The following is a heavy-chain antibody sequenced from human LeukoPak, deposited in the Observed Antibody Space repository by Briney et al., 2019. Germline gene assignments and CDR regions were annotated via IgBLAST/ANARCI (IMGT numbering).Heavy chain of an antibody. CDR1: GGSISSYY. V-gene: IGHV4-59*08. CDR2: IYYSGST. CDR3: ARLNYYGSGSYYSVPIAFDI. J-gene: IGHJ3*02. D-gene: IGHD3-10*01. Sequence: SETLSLTCTVSGGSISSYYWSWIRQPPGKGLEWIGYIYYSGSTNYNPSLKSRVTISVDTSKNQFSLKLSSVTAADTAVYYCARLNYYGSGSYYSVPIAFDIWGQGTMVTVSS.